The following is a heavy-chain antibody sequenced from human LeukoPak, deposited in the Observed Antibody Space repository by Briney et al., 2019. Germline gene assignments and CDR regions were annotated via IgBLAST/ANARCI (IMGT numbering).Heavy chain of an antibody. J-gene: IGHJ4*02. Sequence: GASVKVSCKVSGYTLSELSIHWVRQGPGKGLEWMAGFVLEDGERIYAQKFRGRVRVTEDTSTDTAYMELSSLRSEDTAVYYCARTERVVPAARPFDYWGQGTLVTVSS. CDR3: ARTERVVPAARPFDY. CDR2: FVLEDGER. V-gene: IGHV1-24*01. CDR1: GYTLSELS. D-gene: IGHD2-2*01.